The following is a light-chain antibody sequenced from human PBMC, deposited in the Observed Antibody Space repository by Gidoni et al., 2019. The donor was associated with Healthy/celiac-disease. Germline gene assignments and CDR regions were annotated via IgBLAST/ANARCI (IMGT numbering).Light chain of an antibody. J-gene: IGKJ5*01. Sequence: EIVFPQPPDTLSLSPGERATLSCRASQSVSANYFVWYQHKPGQPPRFLLYGASNRATGVPGRFSGSGSGTDFTLTISSLGPEDFGVYYVQQYGGSPPVTFGPGTRLEIK. CDR1: QSVSANY. CDR2: GAS. CDR3: QQYGGSPPVT. V-gene: IGKV3-20*01.